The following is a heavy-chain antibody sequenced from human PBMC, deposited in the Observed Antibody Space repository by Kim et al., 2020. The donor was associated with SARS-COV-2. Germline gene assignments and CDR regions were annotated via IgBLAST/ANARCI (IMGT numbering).Heavy chain of an antibody. CDR3: ARVNTMVRGVIPV. Sequence: GGSLRLSCAASGFTFSSYSMNWVRQAPGKGLEWVSSISSSSSYIYYADLVKGRFTISRDNAKNSLYLQMNSLRAEDTALYYCARVNTMVRGVIPVWGQGTTVTVSS. D-gene: IGHD3-10*01. J-gene: IGHJ6*02. V-gene: IGHV3-21*01. CDR1: GFTFSSYS. CDR2: ISSSSSYI.